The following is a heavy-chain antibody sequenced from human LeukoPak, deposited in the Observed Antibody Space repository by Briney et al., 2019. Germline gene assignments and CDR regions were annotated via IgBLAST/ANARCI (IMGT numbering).Heavy chain of an antibody. Sequence: SETLSLTCTVSGGSVSDYYWSWIRQSPGKGLEWIGYIYYTETSYNPSLKSRVTISADTSKNQFSLKLYSVTAADTAVYYCARDSSGYYYSFDYWGQGTLVTVSS. CDR2: IYYTET. CDR3: ARDSSGYYYSFDY. V-gene: IGHV4-59*02. CDR1: GGSVSDYY. J-gene: IGHJ4*02. D-gene: IGHD3-22*01.